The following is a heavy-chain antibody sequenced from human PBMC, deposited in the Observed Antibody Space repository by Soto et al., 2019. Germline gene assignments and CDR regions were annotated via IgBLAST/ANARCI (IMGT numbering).Heavy chain of an antibody. Sequence: PSETLSLTCAVYGGSFSGYYWSWIRQPPGKGLEWIGEINHSGSTNYSPSLKSRVTISVDTSKNQFSLKLSSVTAADTALYYCARVVSSGVVPGETYYFDYWGQGTLVTVSS. D-gene: IGHD2-2*01. CDR2: INHSGST. J-gene: IGHJ4*02. V-gene: IGHV4-34*01. CDR1: GGSFSGYY. CDR3: ARVVSSGVVPGETYYFDY.